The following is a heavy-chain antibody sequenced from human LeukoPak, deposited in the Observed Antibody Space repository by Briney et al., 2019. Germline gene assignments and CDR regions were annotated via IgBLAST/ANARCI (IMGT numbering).Heavy chain of an antibody. CDR2: ITPSGGST. CDR1: GYTFTSY. Sequence: ASVKVSCKASGYTFTSYMHWVRQAPGQGLEWMGIITPSGGSTSYAQRFQGRVTMTRDTSTSTVYMELSSLRSEDTAVYYCARGAVAGRTVDYWGQGTLVIVSS. V-gene: IGHV1-46*01. CDR3: ARGAVAGRTVDY. J-gene: IGHJ4*02. D-gene: IGHD6-19*01.